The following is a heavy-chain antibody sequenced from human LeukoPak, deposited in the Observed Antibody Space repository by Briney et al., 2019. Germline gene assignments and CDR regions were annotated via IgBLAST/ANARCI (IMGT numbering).Heavy chain of an antibody. V-gene: IGHV1-2*02. CDR3: ARTEGDVLRFLEWLFGAFDI. D-gene: IGHD3-3*01. Sequence: ASVNVSCKASGYTFTGYYMHWVRQAPGQGLEWMGWINPNSGGTNYAQKFQGRVTMTRDTSISTAYMELSRLRSDDTAVYYCARTEGDVLRFLEWLFGAFDIWGQGTMVTVSS. J-gene: IGHJ3*02. CDR1: GYTFTGYY. CDR2: INPNSGGT.